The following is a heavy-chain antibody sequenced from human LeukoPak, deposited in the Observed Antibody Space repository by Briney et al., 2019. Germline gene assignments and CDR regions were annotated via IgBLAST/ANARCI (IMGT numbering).Heavy chain of an antibody. CDR1: GFTFSSYG. D-gene: IGHD6-19*01. CDR3: ARDMEQWLVQDWYFDL. Sequence: GGSLRLSCAASGFTFSSYGMHWLRQAPDKGLEWVAVIGYDGRNKYYADSVKGRFIISRDNSKNTLYLQMNILRAEDTAVYYCARDMEQWLVQDWYFDLWGRGTLVTVSS. J-gene: IGHJ2*01. V-gene: IGHV3-33*01. CDR2: IGYDGRNK.